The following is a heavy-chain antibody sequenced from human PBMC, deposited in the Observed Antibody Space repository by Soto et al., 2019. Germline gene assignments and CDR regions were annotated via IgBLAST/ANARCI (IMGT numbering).Heavy chain of an antibody. CDR1: GGSISSSSYY. Sequence: QLQLQESGPGLVKPSETLSLTCTVSGGSISSSSYYWGWIRQPPGKGLEWIGSIYYSGSTYYNPSLKSRVTISVDTSKNQFSLKLSSVTAADMAVYYCARLPYDFWSGSIRNWFDPWGQGTLVTVSS. J-gene: IGHJ5*02. D-gene: IGHD3-3*01. V-gene: IGHV4-39*01. CDR2: IYYSGST. CDR3: ARLPYDFWSGSIRNWFDP.